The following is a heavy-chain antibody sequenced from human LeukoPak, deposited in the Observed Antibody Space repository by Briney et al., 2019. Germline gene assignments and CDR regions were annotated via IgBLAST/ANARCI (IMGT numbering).Heavy chain of an antibody. CDR1: GYSISSGYY. Sequence: SETLSLTCTVSGYSISSGYYWGWIRQPPGKGLEWIGSIYHSGSTYYNPSLKSRVTISVGTSKNQFSLKLSSVTAADTAVYYCARDLYNWNSGIDPWGQGTLVTVSS. J-gene: IGHJ5*02. CDR3: ARDLYNWNSGIDP. D-gene: IGHD1-7*01. V-gene: IGHV4-38-2*02. CDR2: IYHSGST.